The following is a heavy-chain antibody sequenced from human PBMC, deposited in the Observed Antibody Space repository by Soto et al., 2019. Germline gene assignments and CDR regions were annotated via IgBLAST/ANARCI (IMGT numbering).Heavy chain of an antibody. CDR3: ARASIVVTAIPSAFDV. J-gene: IGHJ3*01. CDR1: GNTFNAYW. D-gene: IGHD2-21*02. Sequence: GESLKISCKVSGNTFNAYWIGWVRQMPGKGLEWMGIIFPGDSDTIYSPSFQGQVTMSVDKSINTAYLQWRSLTASDTAIYFCARASIVVTAIPSAFDVWGQGTMVTDSS. V-gene: IGHV5-51*01. CDR2: IFPGDSDT.